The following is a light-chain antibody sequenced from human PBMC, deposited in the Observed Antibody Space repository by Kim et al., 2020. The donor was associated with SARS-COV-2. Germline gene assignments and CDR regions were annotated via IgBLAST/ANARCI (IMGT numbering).Light chain of an antibody. Sequence: GQRVTISCSGSSSNIGGNSVNWYKQVPGTAPKVRIYSNTYRPSGVPDRFSGSKSGTSASLAISGLQSEDEADYYCATWDDSLNGYVFGTGTKVTVL. CDR1: SSNIGGNS. J-gene: IGLJ1*01. CDR3: ATWDDSLNGYV. CDR2: SNT. V-gene: IGLV1-44*01.